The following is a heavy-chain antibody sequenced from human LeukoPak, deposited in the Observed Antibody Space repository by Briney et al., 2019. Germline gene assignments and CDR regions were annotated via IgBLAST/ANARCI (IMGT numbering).Heavy chain of an antibody. J-gene: IGHJ3*02. D-gene: IGHD3-22*01. CDR3: AKYYYDSSGYHAGLNAFDI. V-gene: IGHV1-8*01. CDR2: MNPNSGNT. CDR1: GYTFTSYD. Sequence: VASVKVSCKASGYTFTSYDINWVRQATGQGLEWMGWMNPNSGNTGYAQKFQGRVTMTRNTSISTAYMELSSLRSEDTAVYYCAKYYYDSSGYHAGLNAFDIWGQGTMVTVSS.